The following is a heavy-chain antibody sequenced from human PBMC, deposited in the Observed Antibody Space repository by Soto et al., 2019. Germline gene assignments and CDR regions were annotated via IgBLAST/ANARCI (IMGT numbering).Heavy chain of an antibody. V-gene: IGHV3-48*01. CDR1: GFRFSLFG. Sequence: ELLLQESGGDLVHPGGSLRLSCVASGFRFSLFGMNWVRQAPGKGLEWITYISSSSATIVYGGSVESRFTVSRDNAENSVYLEMKSLRAEDTAVYYCTRDKGGTVAGMNWLDLWGHGTLVTVST. D-gene: IGHD6-19*01. J-gene: IGHJ5*02. CDR2: ISSSSATI. CDR3: TRDKGGTVAGMNWLDL.